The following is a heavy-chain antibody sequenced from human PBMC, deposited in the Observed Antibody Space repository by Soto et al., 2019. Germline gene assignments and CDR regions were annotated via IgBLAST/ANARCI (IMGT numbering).Heavy chain of an antibody. Sequence: GGSLRLSCAASQFTFSDYAMHWVRQAPGKGLEWVAVISYDGSNKYYADSVKGRFTIARDNSKNTLFLQMNSLRPEDTAVYYCAKDRGYYGSGTYYPYSHGQWGQGT. CDR1: QFTFSDYA. V-gene: IGHV3-30*18. D-gene: IGHD3-10*01. J-gene: IGHJ4*02. CDR3: AKDRGYYGSGTYYPYSHGQ. CDR2: ISYDGSNK.